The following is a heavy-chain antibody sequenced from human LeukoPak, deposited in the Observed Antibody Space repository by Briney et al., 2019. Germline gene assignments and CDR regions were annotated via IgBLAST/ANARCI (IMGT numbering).Heavy chain of an antibody. J-gene: IGHJ4*02. V-gene: IGHV3-21*01. CDR2: ISSSSSYI. CDR1: GFTFSSFS. D-gene: IGHD6-6*01. CDR3: ASGVEGSSRYYFDY. Sequence: GGSLRLSCAASGFTFSSFSMNWVRQAPGKGLEWVSSISSSSSYIYYADSVKGRFTISRDNAKNSLFLQMNSLRAEDTAVYYCASGVEGSSRYYFDYWGQGTLVTVSS.